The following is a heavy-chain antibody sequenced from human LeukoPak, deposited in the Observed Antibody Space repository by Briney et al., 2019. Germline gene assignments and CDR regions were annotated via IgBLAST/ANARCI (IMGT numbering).Heavy chain of an antibody. CDR3: ARSVGASNNYFDYGMDV. CDR1: GFIFSDFY. V-gene: IGHV3-7*01. Sequence: GGSLRLSCEASGFIFSDFYMTWVRQAPGTGLEWVATINQDGSAEYYVDSVKGRFTMSRDNAKNSVYLQMDSLRAEETAVYYGARSVGASNNYFDYGMDVWGQGTTVSVSS. CDR2: INQDGSAE. J-gene: IGHJ6*02. D-gene: IGHD1-26*01.